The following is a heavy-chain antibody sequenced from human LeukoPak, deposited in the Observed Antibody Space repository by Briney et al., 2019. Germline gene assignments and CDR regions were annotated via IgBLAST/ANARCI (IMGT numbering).Heavy chain of an antibody. D-gene: IGHD3-3*01. CDR3: ASESITIFGGGFDP. V-gene: IGHV4-59*01. Sequence: SETLSLTCTVSGGSISSYYWSWIRQPPGKGLEWIGYIYYSGSTNYNPSLKSRVTISVDTSKNQFSLKLSSVTAADTAVYYCASESITIFGGGFDPWGQGTLVTVSS. CDR1: GGSISSYY. J-gene: IGHJ5*02. CDR2: IYYSGST.